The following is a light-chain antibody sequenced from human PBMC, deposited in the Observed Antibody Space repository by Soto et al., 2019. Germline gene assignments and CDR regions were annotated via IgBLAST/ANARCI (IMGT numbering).Light chain of an antibody. J-gene: IGLJ2*01. CDR1: GSDIGAYNF. CDR3: PSWTTSPTMI. V-gene: IGLV2-14*03. Sequence: QSALTQPASVSGSPGQSITISCTGTGSDIGAYNFVSWYQQHPGKAPKLMLYDVNIRPSGVSNRFSGSKSGNTASLTISGLQVEDEADYYCPSWTTSPTMIFGGGTKVTVL. CDR2: DVN.